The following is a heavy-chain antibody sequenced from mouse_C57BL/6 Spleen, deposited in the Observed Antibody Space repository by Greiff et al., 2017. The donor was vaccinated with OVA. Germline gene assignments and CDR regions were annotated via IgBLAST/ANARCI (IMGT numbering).Heavy chain of an antibody. D-gene: IGHD2-5*01. J-gene: IGHJ3*01. V-gene: IGHV1-15*01. Sequence: QVQLQQSGAELVRPGASVTLSCKASGYTFTDYEMHWVKPTPVPGLEWIGAIDPETGGPAYNQKFKGKAILTADKSSSPAYMELRSLTSEDSAVYYCTRYYSNSWFAYWGQGTLVTVSA. CDR1: GYTFTDYE. CDR3: TRYYSNSWFAY. CDR2: IDPETGGP.